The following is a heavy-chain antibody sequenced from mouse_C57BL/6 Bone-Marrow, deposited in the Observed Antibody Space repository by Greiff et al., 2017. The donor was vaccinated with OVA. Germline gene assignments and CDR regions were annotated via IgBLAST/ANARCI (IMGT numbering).Heavy chain of an antibody. V-gene: IGHV5-17*01. CDR1: GFTFSDYG. Sequence: EVKVVESGGGLVKPGGSLKLSCAASGFTFSDYGMHWVRQAPETGLEWVAYISSGSSTIYYADTVKGRFTISRDNAKNTLFLQMTSLRSEDTAMYYCARRDYEGFAYWGQGTLVTVSA. J-gene: IGHJ3*01. D-gene: IGHD1-1*01. CDR3: ARRDYEGFAY. CDR2: ISSGSSTI.